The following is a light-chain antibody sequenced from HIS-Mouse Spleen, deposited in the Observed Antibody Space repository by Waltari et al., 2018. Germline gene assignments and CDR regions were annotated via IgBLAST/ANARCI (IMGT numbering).Light chain of an antibody. CDR3: CSYAGSSTWV. V-gene: IGLV2-23*01. CDR1: SSDVGSYNL. CDR2: EGS. Sequence: QSALTQPASVSGSPGTSITLSCTGTSSDVGSYNLVPWYQQHPGKAPKLMIYEGSKRPSGVSNRFSGSKSGNTAALTISGLQAEDEADYYCCSYAGSSTWVFGGGTKLTVL. J-gene: IGLJ3*02.